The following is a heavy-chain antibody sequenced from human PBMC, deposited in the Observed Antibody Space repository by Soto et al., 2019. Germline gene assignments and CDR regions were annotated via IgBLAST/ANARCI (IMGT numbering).Heavy chain of an antibody. V-gene: IGHV1-3*01. CDR2: INAGNGNT. CDR1: GYTFTNYA. J-gene: IGHJ4*02. D-gene: IGHD1-1*01. Sequence: QVQLVQSGAEVKKPGASVKVSCKASGYTFTNYAMHWVRQAPGQRLEWMGWINAGNGNTKYSQKFQGRVTITRDTSASTAYMELSSLTSEDTAVYYCAEGLNWNDLDYWGQGTLVTVSS. CDR3: AEGLNWNDLDY.